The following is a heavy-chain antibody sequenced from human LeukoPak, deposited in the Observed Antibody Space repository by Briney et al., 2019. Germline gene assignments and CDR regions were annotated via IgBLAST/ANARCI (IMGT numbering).Heavy chain of an antibody. CDR2: ILYSGNT. CDR3: ARGAYCSSTNCYGFDY. V-gene: IGHV4-59*08. D-gene: IGHD2-2*01. Sequence: PSETLSLTCTVSGGSISSHYWTWIRQPPGKGLEWIGNILYSGNTHYNPSLKSRVTISGDTSKNQFSLKLSSVTAADTAVYYCARGAYCSSTNCYGFDYWGQGTQVTTSS. CDR1: GGSISSHY. J-gene: IGHJ4*02.